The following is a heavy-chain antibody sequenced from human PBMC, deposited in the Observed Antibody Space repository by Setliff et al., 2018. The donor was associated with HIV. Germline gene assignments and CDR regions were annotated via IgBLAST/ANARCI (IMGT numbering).Heavy chain of an antibody. CDR2: IYHSEST. J-gene: IGHJ4*02. CDR3: ARLPYSIGRSLDY. D-gene: IGHD6-19*01. CDR1: GYSISSGYY. Sequence: SETLSLTCAVSGYSISSGYYWGWIRQPPGKGLEWIGSIYHSESTYYNPSLKSRVTISVDTSKNQFSLKLSSVTAADTAVYYCARLPYSIGRSLDYWGQGTLVTVSS. V-gene: IGHV4-38-2*01.